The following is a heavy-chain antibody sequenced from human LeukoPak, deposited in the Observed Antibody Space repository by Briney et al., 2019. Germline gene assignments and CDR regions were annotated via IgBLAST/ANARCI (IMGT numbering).Heavy chain of an antibody. CDR1: GGSFSGYY. V-gene: IGHV4-34*01. D-gene: IGHD5-12*01. Sequence: PSETLSLTCAVYGGSFSGYYWSRIRQPPGKGLEWIGEINHGGSTTYNPSLQSRVTMSVDTSTNQISLKMTSVTAADTANCARHTWQWLPFDDWGQGTQVTISS. CDR3: HTWQWLPFDD. CDR2: INHGGST. J-gene: IGHJ4*02.